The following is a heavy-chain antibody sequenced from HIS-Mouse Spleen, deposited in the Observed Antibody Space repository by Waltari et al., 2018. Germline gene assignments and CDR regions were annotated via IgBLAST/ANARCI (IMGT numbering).Heavy chain of an antibody. D-gene: IGHD3-3*01. CDR1: GYTFTSYG. CDR2: GSAYNGNT. V-gene: IGHV1-18*01. CDR3: ARSESRFLEWLDWFDP. Sequence: QVQLVQSGAEVKKPGASVKVSCKASGYTFTSYGISWVRQAPGQGLEWMGWGSAYNGNTNYAQKLQGRVTMTTDTSTSTAYMELRSLRSDDTAVYYCARSESRFLEWLDWFDPWGQGTLVTVSS. J-gene: IGHJ5*02.